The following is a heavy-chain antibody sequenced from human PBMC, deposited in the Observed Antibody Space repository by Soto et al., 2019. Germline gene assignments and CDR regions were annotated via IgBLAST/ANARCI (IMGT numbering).Heavy chain of an antibody. CDR2: ISSSGSTI. V-gene: IGHV3-11*01. D-gene: IGHD5-18*01. CDR1: GFTFSDYY. CDR3: ARDMIYGYSYGYSGLDY. J-gene: IGHJ4*02. Sequence: GSLRLSCAASGFTFSDYYMSWIRQAPGKGLEWVSYISSSGSTIYYADSVKGRFTISRDNAKNSLYLQMNSLRAEDTAVYYCARDMIYGYSYGYSGLDYWGQGTLVTVSS.